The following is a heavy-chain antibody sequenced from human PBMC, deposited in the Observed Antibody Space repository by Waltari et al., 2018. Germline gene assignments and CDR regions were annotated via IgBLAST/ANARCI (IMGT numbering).Heavy chain of an antibody. J-gene: IGHJ6*03. D-gene: IGHD4-4*01. CDR3: AKLNSNYYYYMDV. CDR2: INHSGST. CDR1: GGSFSGYY. Sequence: QVQLQQWGAGLLKPSETLSLTCAVYGGSFSGYYWSWIRQPPGKGLEWIGEINHSGSTNYNPSLKSRVTISVDTSKNQFSLKLSSVTAADTAVYYCAKLNSNYYYYMDVWGKGTTVTISS. V-gene: IGHV4-34*01.